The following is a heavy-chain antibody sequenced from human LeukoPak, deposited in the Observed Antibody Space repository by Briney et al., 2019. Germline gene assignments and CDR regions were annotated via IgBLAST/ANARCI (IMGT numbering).Heavy chain of an antibody. CDR2: ISDDGRRK. CDR3: AKRPSDYGDYVSYFDY. V-gene: IGHV3-30*18. CDR1: GFSFISYG. J-gene: IGHJ4*02. D-gene: IGHD4-17*01. Sequence: GGSLRLSCAASGFSFISYGMHWVRQAPGKGLEWVGVISDDGRRKDYADSVKGRFTISRDNSKDTLYLQMNSLRAVDTAVYYCAKRPSDYGDYVSYFDYWGQGTLVTVSS.